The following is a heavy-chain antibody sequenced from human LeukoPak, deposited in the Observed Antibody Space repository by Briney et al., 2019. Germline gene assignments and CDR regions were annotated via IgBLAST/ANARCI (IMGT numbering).Heavy chain of an antibody. Sequence: PGGSLRLSCAASGFTFSSYGMHWVRQVPGKGLEWVAVISYDGNNKYYADSVEGRFTISRDNSKNTLCLQVNSLRVEDTAVHYCAKGHSSGWNNYFDFRGQGTLVSVSS. J-gene: IGHJ4*02. D-gene: IGHD6-19*01. V-gene: IGHV3-30*18. CDR3: AKGHSSGWNNYFDF. CDR2: ISYDGNNK. CDR1: GFTFSSYG.